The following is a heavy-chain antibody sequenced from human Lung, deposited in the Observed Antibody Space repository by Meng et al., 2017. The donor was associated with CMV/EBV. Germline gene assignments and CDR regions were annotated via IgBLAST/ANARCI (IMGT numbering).Heavy chain of an antibody. CDR2: IRYDGSNK. J-gene: IGHJ4*02. CDR1: GFSFSSYG. V-gene: IGHV3-30*02. Sequence: SCAASGFSFSSYGMHWVRQAPGKGLEWVAFIRYDGSNKYYADSVNARFTISRDNSKSTVSLQMNSLRPEDTAVYYCAKDLSTSTSCPSHWGQGTXVTGAS. CDR3: AKDLSTSTSCPSH. D-gene: IGHD2-2*01.